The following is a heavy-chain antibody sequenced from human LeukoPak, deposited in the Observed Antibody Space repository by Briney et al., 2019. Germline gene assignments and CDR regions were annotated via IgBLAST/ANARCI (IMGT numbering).Heavy chain of an antibody. D-gene: IGHD1-14*01. CDR2: IYYSGST. CDR3: ARTSENFDY. J-gene: IGHJ4*02. Sequence: PSETLSLTCTVSGGSISSYFWSWIRQPPGKGLEWIGYIYYSGSTNYNPSLKSRVTISVDTSKNQFSLKLSSVTAADTAVYYCARTSENFDYWGQGTLVTVSS. V-gene: IGHV4-59*01. CDR1: GGSISSYF.